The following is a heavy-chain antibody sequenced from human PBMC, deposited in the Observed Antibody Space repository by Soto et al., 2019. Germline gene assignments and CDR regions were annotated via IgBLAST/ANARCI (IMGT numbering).Heavy chain of an antibody. D-gene: IGHD3-10*01. V-gene: IGHV4-59*01. J-gene: IGHJ3*01. CDR3: ARRYGSAFDF. CDR1: VGSISGYY. Sequence: SETLSLTCTVSVGSISGYYWSWIRQPPGKGLEWIGYIYYSGSTNXXPSLKSLVXISVDTSKNQFXLKLSXFTSADTAVYYCARRYGSAFDFWCQGTMATVS. CDR2: IYYSGST.